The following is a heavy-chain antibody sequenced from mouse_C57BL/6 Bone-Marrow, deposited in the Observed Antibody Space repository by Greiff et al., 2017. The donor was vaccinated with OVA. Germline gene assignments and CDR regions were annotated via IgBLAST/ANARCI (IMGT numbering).Heavy chain of an antibody. Sequence: EVQLQQSGTVLARPGASVKMSCKTSGYTFTSYWMHWVKQRPGQGLEWIGAIYPGNSDTSSNQKFKGKAKLTADTSASTAYMEISSLTNEDTAVYYCTRRLGFAYWGQGTLVTVSA. CDR1: GYTFTSYW. D-gene: IGHD4-1*01. J-gene: IGHJ3*01. CDR2: IYPGNSDT. V-gene: IGHV1-5*01. CDR3: TRRLGFAY.